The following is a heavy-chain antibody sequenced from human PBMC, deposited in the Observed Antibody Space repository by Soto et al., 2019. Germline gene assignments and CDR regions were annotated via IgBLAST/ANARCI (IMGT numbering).Heavy chain of an antibody. Sequence: QVQLVESGGGVVQPGRSLRLSCVASGFTISNFGMHWVRQAPGKGLEWVALTSFDGNKNYYADSVKGRFTLSRDNSKNTLYLQMNSLRAEDTALYFCAKDQKDYSGSGTYYVPYGMDVWGQGTTVTVSS. CDR3: AKDQKDYSGSGTYYVPYGMDV. D-gene: IGHD3-10*01. J-gene: IGHJ6*02. CDR1: GFTISNFG. V-gene: IGHV3-30*18. CDR2: TSFDGNKN.